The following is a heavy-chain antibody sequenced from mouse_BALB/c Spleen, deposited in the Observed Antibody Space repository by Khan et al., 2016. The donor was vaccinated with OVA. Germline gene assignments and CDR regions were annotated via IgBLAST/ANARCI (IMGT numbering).Heavy chain of an antibody. V-gene: IGHV1S137*01. CDR3: ARGDFLLRLRAMDY. J-gene: IGHJ4*01. D-gene: IGHD1-2*01. Sequence: QVRLQQSGPEVVRPGVSVKISKGSGYTFTDYAMHWVKQSHGKSLEWIGIISTYNGNTNYNQKFKGKATMTVDKSSSTAYMELARLTSEDSAIYYCARGDFLLRLRAMDYWGQGTSVTVSS. CDR2: ISTYNGNT. CDR1: GYTFTDYA.